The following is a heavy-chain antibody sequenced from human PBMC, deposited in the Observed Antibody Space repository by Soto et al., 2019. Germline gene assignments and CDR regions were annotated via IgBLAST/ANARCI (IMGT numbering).Heavy chain of an antibody. CDR3: ASQLQGSRRKYYFHF. CDR2: ISATGETN. CDR1: GFNFSDFY. V-gene: IGHV3-11*01. Sequence: QVQLVESGGALVKPGGSLRLSCAASGFNFSDFYISWIRQAPGKGLEWVSFISATGETNYYAESVKGRFTISSDNAQKSLVLQMNSLRDEDTAIYYCASQLQGSRRKYYFHFWGQGTLVTVSS. D-gene: IGHD1-26*01. J-gene: IGHJ4*02.